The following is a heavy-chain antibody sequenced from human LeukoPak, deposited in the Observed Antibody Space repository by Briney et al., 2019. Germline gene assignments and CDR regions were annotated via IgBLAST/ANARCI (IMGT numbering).Heavy chain of an antibody. D-gene: IGHD3-10*01. J-gene: IGHJ4*02. CDR2: IYHSGST. CDR3: ARTAKYYYGSETYYFFDY. V-gene: IGHV4-38-2*02. CDR1: GYSISSGYY. Sequence: PSETLSLTCTVSGYSISSGYYWGWIRQPPGKGLEWIGSIYHSGSTYYNTALKSRVTISVDTSKNQFSLKLTSVTPAHTAVYYCARTAKYYYGSETYYFFDYWGQGTLVTVSS.